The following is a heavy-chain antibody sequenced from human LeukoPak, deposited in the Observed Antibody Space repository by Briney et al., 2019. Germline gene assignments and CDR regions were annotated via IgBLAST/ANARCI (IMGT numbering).Heavy chain of an antibody. D-gene: IGHD6-13*01. Sequence: GGSLRLSCAASGFTFSNYAMSWVRQAPGQGLEWVSGISASGGGTYYADSVKGRFTISRDNSKSTLYLQMNSLRAEDTVVYYCAKLQRIAAAGEDWFDPWGQGTLVTVSS. CDR3: AKLQRIAAAGEDWFDP. V-gene: IGHV3-23*01. CDR1: GFTFSNYA. CDR2: ISASGGGT. J-gene: IGHJ5*02.